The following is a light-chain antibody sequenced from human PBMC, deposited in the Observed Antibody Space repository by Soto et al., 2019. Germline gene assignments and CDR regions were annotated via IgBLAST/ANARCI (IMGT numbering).Light chain of an antibody. CDR3: SSYTITSTV. Sequence: QSALTQPASVSGSPGQSITISCTGTSSDVGGHKYVSWYQQHPGKAPKLMIYEVSDRPSGVSNRFSGSKSGNTASLTISGLQAEDEADYYCSSYTITSTVFGTGTKVTVL. V-gene: IGLV2-14*03. J-gene: IGLJ1*01. CDR1: SSDVGGHKY. CDR2: EVS.